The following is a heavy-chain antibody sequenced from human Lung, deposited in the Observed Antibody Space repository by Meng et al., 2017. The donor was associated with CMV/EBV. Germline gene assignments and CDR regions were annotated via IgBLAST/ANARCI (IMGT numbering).Heavy chain of an antibody. CDR3: VGSFGEVLTVFDY. J-gene: IGHJ4*02. V-gene: IGHV3-23*01. D-gene: IGHD3-16*01. Sequence: TVDTYSMGGVGQAPGKGLEWVSIISESGDNTRYADSVKGRFTISRDNSKNTLYLQMNSLRADDMAVYYCVGSFGEVLTVFDYWGQGTLVTVSS. CDR1: TVDTYS. CDR2: ISESGDNT.